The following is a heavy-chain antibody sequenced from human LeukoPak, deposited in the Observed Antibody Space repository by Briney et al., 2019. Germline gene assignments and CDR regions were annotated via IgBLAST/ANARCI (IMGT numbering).Heavy chain of an antibody. CDR2: IYTSGST. CDR3: ARGYSSEEDFYYYYYMDV. J-gene: IGHJ6*03. D-gene: IGHD6-19*01. Sequence: SETLSLTCTVSGGSISSGSYYWSWIRQPAGKGLEWIGRIYTSGSTNYNPSLKSRVTISVDTSKNQFSLKLSSVTAADTAVYYCARGYSSEEDFYYYYYMDVWGKGTTVTVSS. CDR1: GGSISSGSYY. V-gene: IGHV4-61*02.